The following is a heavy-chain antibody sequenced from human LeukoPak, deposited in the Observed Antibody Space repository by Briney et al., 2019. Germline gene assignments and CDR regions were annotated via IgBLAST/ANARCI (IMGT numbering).Heavy chain of an antibody. D-gene: IGHD3-10*01. Sequence: AAVKVSCKASGYTFTSYGISWVRQAPGQGLEWMGWISAYNWKTNYAQKLQGRVTMTTDTSTSTAYMELRSLRSDDTAVYYCAREYYGSGSYYPFDYWGQGTLVTVSS. J-gene: IGHJ4*02. CDR3: AREYYGSGSYYPFDY. V-gene: IGHV1-18*01. CDR1: GYTFTSYG. CDR2: ISAYNWKT.